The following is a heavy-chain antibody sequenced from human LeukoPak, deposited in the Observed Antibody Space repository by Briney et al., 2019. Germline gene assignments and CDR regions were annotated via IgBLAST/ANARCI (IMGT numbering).Heavy chain of an antibody. V-gene: IGHV3-7*03. CDR1: GFTFSNYW. CDR3: ARGGPFGAY. D-gene: IGHD2-21*01. J-gene: IGHJ4*02. Sequence: PGGSLRLSCAASGFTFSNYWMMWVRQAPGKGLEWVANIKEDGSEKYYVDSVKGRFTISRDNAKNSPYLQMNSLRAEDTAVYYCARGGPFGAYWGQGTLVTVSS. CDR2: IKEDGSEK.